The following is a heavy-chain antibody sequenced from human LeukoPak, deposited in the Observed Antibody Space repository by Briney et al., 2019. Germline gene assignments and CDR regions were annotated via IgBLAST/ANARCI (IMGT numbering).Heavy chain of an antibody. CDR1: GGSFSGNY. Sequence: SETLSLTCAVYGGSFSGNYWTWIRQPPGKGLEWIGEINHSGSTNCNPSLKSRVTISVDTSKNQFSLKLSSVTAADTAVYYCARRDQYSSGWSHWYYFDYWGQGTLVTVSS. D-gene: IGHD6-19*01. CDR3: ARRDQYSSGWSHWYYFDY. V-gene: IGHV4-34*01. J-gene: IGHJ4*02. CDR2: INHSGST.